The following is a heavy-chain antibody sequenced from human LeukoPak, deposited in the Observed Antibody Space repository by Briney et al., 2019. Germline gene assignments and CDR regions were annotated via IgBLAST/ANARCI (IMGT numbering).Heavy chain of an antibody. CDR3: AKDPPTVMANAFHI. V-gene: IGHV3-23*01. J-gene: IGHJ3*02. D-gene: IGHD5-18*01. Sequence: PGESLRLSCAASGFTFSSYGMSWVRQAPGKGLEWVSSISGSGGTTYCADSVKGRFTISRDNSKNTLYLQMNSLRADDTAVYSCAKDPPTVMANAFHIWGQGIMVTVS. CDR2: ISGSGGTT. CDR1: GFTFSSYG.